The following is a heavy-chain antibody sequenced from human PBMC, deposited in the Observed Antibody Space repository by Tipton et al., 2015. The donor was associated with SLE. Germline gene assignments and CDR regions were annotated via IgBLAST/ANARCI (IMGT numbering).Heavy chain of an antibody. V-gene: IGHV4-34*01. CDR2: INHSGST. D-gene: IGHD6-13*01. CDR3: ARDLDSSSTDAFDI. Sequence: TLSLTCTVSGGSISSYYWSWIRQPPGKGLEWIGEINHSGSTNYNPSLKSRVTISVDKSKNQFSLKLSSVTAADTAVYYCARDLDSSSTDAFDIWGQGTMVTVSS. J-gene: IGHJ3*02. CDR1: GGSISSYY.